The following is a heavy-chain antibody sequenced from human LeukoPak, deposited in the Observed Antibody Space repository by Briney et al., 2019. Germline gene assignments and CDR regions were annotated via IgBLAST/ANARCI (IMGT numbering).Heavy chain of an antibody. V-gene: IGHV3-48*04. Sequence: GGSLRLSCAASGFTFSSYSMNWVRQAPGKGLEGVSYISSSSSTIYYADSVKGRFTISRDNAKNSLYLQMNSLRAEDTAVYYCARGDTIFGVVTHFDYWGQGTLVTVSS. CDR2: ISSSSSTI. J-gene: IGHJ4*02. D-gene: IGHD3-3*01. CDR1: GFTFSSYS. CDR3: ARGDTIFGVVTHFDY.